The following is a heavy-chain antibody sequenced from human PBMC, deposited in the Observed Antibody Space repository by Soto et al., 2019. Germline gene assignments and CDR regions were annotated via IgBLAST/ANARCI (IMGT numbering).Heavy chain of an antibody. CDR1: GYTFTDYY. CDR3: ARDQSPSSGWPGMDV. J-gene: IGHJ6*02. V-gene: IGHV1-2*02. Sequence: QVQLVQSGAEVKKPGASVKVSCKASGYTFTDYYMHWVRQAPGQGLEWMGWINPNSGGTNYAQKFQGRVTRTRETSISTAYMELNRLRSDDTAVYYCARDQSPSSGWPGMDVWGQGTTVTVSS. D-gene: IGHD6-19*01. CDR2: INPNSGGT.